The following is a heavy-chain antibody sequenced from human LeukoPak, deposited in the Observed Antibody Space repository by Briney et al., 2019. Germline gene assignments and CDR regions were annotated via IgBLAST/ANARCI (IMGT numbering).Heavy chain of an antibody. J-gene: IGHJ1*01. Sequence: GGSLRLSCAASGFTFSSYSMNWVRQAPGKGLEWVSSITSSSSYIYYADSVKGRFAISRDNAKNSLYLQMNSLRAEDTAVYYCARGGAAAALRWGQGTLVTVSS. D-gene: IGHD6-13*01. CDR3: ARGGAAAALR. CDR2: ITSSSSYI. V-gene: IGHV3-21*01. CDR1: GFTFSSYS.